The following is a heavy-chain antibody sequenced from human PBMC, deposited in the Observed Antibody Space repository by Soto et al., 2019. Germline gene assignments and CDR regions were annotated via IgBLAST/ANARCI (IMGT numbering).Heavy chain of an antibody. CDR3: ARDAGGPSHH. V-gene: IGHV4-59*01. J-gene: IGHJ5*02. CDR2: IYYSGST. CDR1: GAPITINY. D-gene: IGHD2-15*01. Sequence: PSETLSLTCTVSGAPITINYWSWIRQAPGKGLEWIGYIYYSGSTTYNPSLKSRVTMSADTSKDQFSLKLNSVTAADTAVYYCARDAGGPSHHWGHGILVTVYS.